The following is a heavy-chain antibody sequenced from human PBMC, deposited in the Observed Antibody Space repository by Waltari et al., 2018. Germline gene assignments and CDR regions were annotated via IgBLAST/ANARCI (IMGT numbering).Heavy chain of an antibody. J-gene: IGHJ3*01. Sequence: EGQLVESGGGLVKPGGSLSLSCAASGFTVTSTYMNWVSQAPGKGLEWVSTIYSSATTFYADSVKGRFTISRDNSKNILFLQMDDLRVNDTAVYFCARGGQIVRPRPLDLWGPGTLVTVSS. CDR1: GFTVTSTY. CDR2: IYSSATT. D-gene: IGHD6-6*01. V-gene: IGHV3-66*01. CDR3: ARGGQIVRPRPLDL.